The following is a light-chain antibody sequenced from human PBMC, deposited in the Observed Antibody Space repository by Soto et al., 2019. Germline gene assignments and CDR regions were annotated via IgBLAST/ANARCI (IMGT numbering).Light chain of an antibody. CDR2: DAA. J-gene: IGKJ4*01. CDR1: QSVTNF. V-gene: IGKV3-11*01. Sequence: EIVLTQAPATLSLWPGERATLSCRARQSVTNFVAWFQQKPGRSPRRLIYDAANRATGTPARFSVSGSSTDFTLTIPTLEPEDFAVYYCQQRDNWPLTVGGGTKVDIK. CDR3: QQRDNWPLT.